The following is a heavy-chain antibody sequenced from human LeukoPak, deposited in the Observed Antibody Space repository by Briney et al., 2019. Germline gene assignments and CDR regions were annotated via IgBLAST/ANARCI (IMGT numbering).Heavy chain of an antibody. CDR2: INDNGGRT. J-gene: IGHJ4*02. CDR1: GFTFSRYA. CDR3: VKDVGGGYAFDY. V-gene: IGHV3-64D*09. D-gene: IGHD1-26*01. Sequence: GGSLRLSCSASGFTFSRYAMHWVRQAPGKGLEYVSGINDNGGRTHYGDPVKGRFSISRDNSKNTLHLQMSTLRAEDTALYYCVKDVGGGYAFDYWGQGILVTVAS.